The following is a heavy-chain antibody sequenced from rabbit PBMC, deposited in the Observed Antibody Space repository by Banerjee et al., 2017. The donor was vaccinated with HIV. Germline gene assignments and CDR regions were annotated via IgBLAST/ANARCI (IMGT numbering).Heavy chain of an antibody. J-gene: IGHJ4*01. CDR1: GFDFSSNA. D-gene: IGHD6-1*01. V-gene: IGHV1S47*01. CDR3: ARDVDSYVPFNL. CDR2: IYIGGVIT. Sequence: QEQLVESGGGLVQPEGSLTLTCKASGFDFSSNAMCWVRQAPGKGPEWIACIYIGGVITHYASWVNGRFTISKTSSTTVTLQLTSLTAADTATYFCARDVDSYVPFNLWGQGTLVTVS.